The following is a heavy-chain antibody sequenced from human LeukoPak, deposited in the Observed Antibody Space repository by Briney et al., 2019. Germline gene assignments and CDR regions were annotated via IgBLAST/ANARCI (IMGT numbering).Heavy chain of an antibody. CDR2: IIPILGIA. Sequence: ASVKVSCKASGGTFSSYAISWVRQAPGQGLEWMGRIIPILGIANYAQKFQGRVTITADKSTSTAYMELSSLRSEDTAVYYCARDRDYRGKPFGYWGQGTLVTVSS. D-gene: IGHD4-23*01. V-gene: IGHV1-69*04. CDR3: ARDRDYRGKPFGY. CDR1: GGTFSSYA. J-gene: IGHJ4*02.